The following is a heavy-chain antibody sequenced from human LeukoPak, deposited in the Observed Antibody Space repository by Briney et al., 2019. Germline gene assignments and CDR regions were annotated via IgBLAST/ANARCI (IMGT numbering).Heavy chain of an antibody. J-gene: IGHJ3*02. CDR1: GYSFTNYW. CDR2: IYPGDSDT. D-gene: IGHD6-13*01. V-gene: IGHV5-51*01. CDR3: ARRDSYSSSLGPAFDI. Sequence: GESLKISCKGSGYSFTNYWIGWVRQMPGKGLEWMGIIYPGDSDTRYSPSFQGQVTISAHKSISTAYLQWSSLKASDTAMYYCARRDSYSSSLGPAFDIWGQGTMVTVSS.